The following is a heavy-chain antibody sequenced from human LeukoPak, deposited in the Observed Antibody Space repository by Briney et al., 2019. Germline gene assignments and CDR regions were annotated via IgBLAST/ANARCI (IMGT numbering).Heavy chain of an antibody. J-gene: IGHJ5*02. Sequence: SVKVSCKASGYTFTSYDINWVRQAPGQGLEWMGGIIPIFGTANYAQKFQGRVTITADESTSTAYMELSSLRSEDTAVYYCARGSSSWYENWFDPWGQGTLVTVSS. CDR2: IIPIFGTA. CDR3: ARGSSSWYENWFDP. D-gene: IGHD6-13*01. CDR1: GYTFTSYD. V-gene: IGHV1-69*13.